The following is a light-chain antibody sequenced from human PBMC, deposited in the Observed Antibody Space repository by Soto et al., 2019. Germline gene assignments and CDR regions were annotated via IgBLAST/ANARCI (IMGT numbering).Light chain of an antibody. V-gene: IGLV2-14*01. J-gene: IGLJ2*01. CDR1: SSDVGGYNY. CDR3: SSDTSSIS. Sequence: QSALTQPASVSGSPGPSITISCTGTSSDVGGYNYVSWYQQHPGKAPKLMIYDVNTRPSGVSNRFSGSKSGNTASLTISGFQAGDEADYYCSSDTSSISFGVGTKLTVL. CDR2: DVN.